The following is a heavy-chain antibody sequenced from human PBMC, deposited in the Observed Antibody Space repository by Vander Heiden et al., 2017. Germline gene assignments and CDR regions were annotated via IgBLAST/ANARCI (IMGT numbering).Heavy chain of an antibody. Sequence: EVQLLESGGGLVQPGGSLRLSCAAAGFTSSSYAMSWVRQAPGKGLEWVSAISGSGGSTYYADSVKGRFTISRDNSKNTLYLQMNSLRAEDTAVYYCAKDLRVRGVIITHDAFDIWGQGTMVTVSS. CDR3: AKDLRVRGVIITHDAFDI. J-gene: IGHJ3*02. CDR2: ISGSGGST. CDR1: GFTSSSYA. D-gene: IGHD3-10*01. V-gene: IGHV3-23*01.